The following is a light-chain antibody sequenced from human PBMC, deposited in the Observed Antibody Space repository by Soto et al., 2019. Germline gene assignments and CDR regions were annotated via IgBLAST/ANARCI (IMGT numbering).Light chain of an antibody. CDR1: QSISSY. Sequence: DIQITQSPSSLSASVGDRVTITCRASQSISSYLNWYQQKPGKPPKLLVYSASTLQSGVPSRFSGSGSGPDFTLTISSLQPEDSATYFCQQLNSYPQTFGQGTRLEIK. CDR3: QQLNSYPQT. CDR2: SAS. V-gene: IGKV1-39*01. J-gene: IGKJ5*01.